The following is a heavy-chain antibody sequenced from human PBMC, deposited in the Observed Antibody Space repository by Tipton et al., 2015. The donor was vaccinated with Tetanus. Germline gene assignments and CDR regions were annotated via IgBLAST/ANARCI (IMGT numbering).Heavy chain of an antibody. J-gene: IGHJ4*02. CDR2: VYPGDSDT. Sequence: MQLVQSGADVKKPGESLKISCKASGYSFTSHWIGWVRQKPGKGLEWMGIVYPGDSDTRYSPSFQGQVTISVDKSINTAYLQWSSLKASDTSMFYCARAHCSDGVCNFDFWGQGALVTVAS. CDR1: GYSFTSHW. CDR3: ARAHCSDGVCNFDF. V-gene: IGHV5-51*01. D-gene: IGHD2-8*01.